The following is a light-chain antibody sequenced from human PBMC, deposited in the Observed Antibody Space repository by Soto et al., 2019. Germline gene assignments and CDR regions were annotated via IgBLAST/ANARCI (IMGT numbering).Light chain of an antibody. CDR3: CSYAGSYTLSV. CDR1: SSDVGGYNY. V-gene: IGLV2-11*01. J-gene: IGLJ2*01. Sequence: QSALTQPASVSGSPGQSITISCTGTSSDVGGYNYVSWYQQHPGKAPKLMIYDVNKRPSGVPDRFSGSKSGNTASLTISGLQAEDAADYYCCSYAGSYTLSVFGGGTKLTVL. CDR2: DVN.